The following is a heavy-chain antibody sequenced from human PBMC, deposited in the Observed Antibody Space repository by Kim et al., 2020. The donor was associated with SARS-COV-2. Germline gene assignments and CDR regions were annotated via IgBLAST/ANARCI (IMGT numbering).Heavy chain of an antibody. D-gene: IGHD6-19*01. CDR1: GFTFSGST. V-gene: IGHV3-73*01. CDR2: FRSKAKSYAT. J-gene: IGHJ3*01. CDR3: TRLNPILGGWFD. Sequence: GGSLRLSCAASGFTFSGSTMHWVRQASGKGLEWVGRFRSKAKSYATAYAASVKGRFTIPRDDSQNTAYRQINSLKTEDTAVYNFTRLNPILGGWFD.